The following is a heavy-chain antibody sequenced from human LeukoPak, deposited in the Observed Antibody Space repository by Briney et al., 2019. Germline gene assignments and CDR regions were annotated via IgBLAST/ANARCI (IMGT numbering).Heavy chain of an antibody. J-gene: IGHJ6*02. CDR3: AKDRTSYDFWSGYYNYYYYGMDV. D-gene: IGHD3-3*01. V-gene: IGHV3-23*01. Sequence: GGSLRLSCAASGFTFSSYAMSWVRQAPGKGLEWVSAISGSGGSTYYADSVKGRFTISRDNSKNTLYLQMNSLGAEDTAVYYCAKDRTSYDFWSGYYNYYYYGMDVWGQGTTVTVSS. CDR1: GFTFSSYA. CDR2: ISGSGGST.